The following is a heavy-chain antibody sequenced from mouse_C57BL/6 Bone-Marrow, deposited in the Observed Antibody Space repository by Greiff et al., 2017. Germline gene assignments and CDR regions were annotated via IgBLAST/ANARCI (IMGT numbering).Heavy chain of an antibody. V-gene: IGHV1-26*01. Sequence: EVQLQQSGPELVKPGASVKISCKASGYTFTDYYMNWVKQSHGKSLEWIGDINPNNGGTSYNQKFKGKATLTVDKSSSTAYMELRSLTSEDSAVYYCAREPHYYGSSYDWYFDVWGTGTTVTVSS. CDR1: GYTFTDYY. CDR3: AREPHYYGSSYDWYFDV. CDR2: INPNNGGT. D-gene: IGHD1-1*01. J-gene: IGHJ1*03.